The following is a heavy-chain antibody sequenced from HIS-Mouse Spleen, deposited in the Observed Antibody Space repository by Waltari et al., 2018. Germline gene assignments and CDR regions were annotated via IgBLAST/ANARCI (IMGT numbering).Heavy chain of an antibody. Sequence: QLQLQESGPGLVKPSETLSLTCTVSGGSISSSSYYWGWIRQPPGKGLECIGSIEYSGSTYDNPSLKSRVTISVDTSKNQFSLKLSSVTAADTAVYYCAREIPYSSSWYDWYFDLWGRGTLVTVSS. D-gene: IGHD6-13*01. CDR3: AREIPYSSSWYDWYFDL. CDR2: IEYSGST. J-gene: IGHJ2*01. V-gene: IGHV4-39*07. CDR1: GGSISSSSYY.